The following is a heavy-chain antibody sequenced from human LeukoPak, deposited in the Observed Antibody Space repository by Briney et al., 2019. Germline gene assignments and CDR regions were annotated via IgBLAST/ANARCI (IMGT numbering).Heavy chain of an antibody. Sequence: GGSLRLSCAASGFTFDSYAMSWVRQAPGKGLEWVSSISGSDGNTYYADSVKGRFTISRDNSKNTVHLQMNSLRAEDTAVFYCARRLWLSLNYFDYWGQGTLVTV. V-gene: IGHV3-23*01. CDR1: GFTFDSYA. CDR3: ARRLWLSLNYFDY. D-gene: IGHD5-18*01. J-gene: IGHJ4*02. CDR2: ISGSDGNT.